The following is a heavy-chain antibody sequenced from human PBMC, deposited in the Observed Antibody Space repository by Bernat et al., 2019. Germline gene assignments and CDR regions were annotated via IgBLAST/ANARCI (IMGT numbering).Heavy chain of an antibody. V-gene: IGHV3-74*01. CDR3: ARYRGGSYQFDH. J-gene: IGHJ4*02. CDR2: VNGDGSSA. D-gene: IGHD5-24*01. Sequence: EVQLVESGGDLVQPGGSLRLSCAVSGFTFSTYWMHWVRQAPGKGLVWVSRVNGDGSSAAYAASVKGRFTISRDNAKNTLFLQMDSLRAEDTAVYYCARYRGGSYQFDHWGQGTLVTVSS. CDR1: GFTFSTYW.